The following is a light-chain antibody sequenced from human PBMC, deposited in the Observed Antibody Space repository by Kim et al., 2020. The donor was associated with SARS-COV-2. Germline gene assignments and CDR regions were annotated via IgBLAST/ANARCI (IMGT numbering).Light chain of an antibody. V-gene: IGKV1-39*01. CDR2: ETS. J-gene: IGKJ3*01. CDR3: QQSYTMPFT. CDR1: QKISGY. Sequence: DIQMTQSPSSLSASVGDRVTITCRSSQKISGYLNWYQQKSGKAPKLLMSETSSLQSGVPSRFSGSRSGTEFTLTINSLHPEDFATYFCQQSYTMPFTFGPGTKVDIK.